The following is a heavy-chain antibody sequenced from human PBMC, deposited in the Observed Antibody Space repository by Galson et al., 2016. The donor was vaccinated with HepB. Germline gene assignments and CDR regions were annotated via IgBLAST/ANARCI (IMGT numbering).Heavy chain of an antibody. Sequence: SLRLSCAASGFTFSSYAMHWVRQAPGKGLEWVSLISYGGNTYYAESVKGRFTTSRDNSNNILYLQMNSLRAEDTAVYYCVRAPALPAPSPWGQGTLVTVSS. CDR1: GFTFSSYA. CDR3: VRAPALPAPSP. CDR2: ISYGGNT. V-gene: IGHV3-NL1*01. D-gene: IGHD2-2*01. J-gene: IGHJ5*02.